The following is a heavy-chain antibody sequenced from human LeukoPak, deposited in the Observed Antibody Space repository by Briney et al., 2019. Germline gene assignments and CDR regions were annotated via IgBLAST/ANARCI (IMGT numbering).Heavy chain of an antibody. D-gene: IGHD4-11*01. J-gene: IGHJ4*02. Sequence: GASVKVSCKASGYTFTSYYMHWVRQAPGQGLEWMGIINPSGGRTSDAQKFQGRVNMTRDTSTSTVYMELSSLRSEDRAVCYCARGYSNSDYWGQGTLVTVSS. V-gene: IGHV1-46*01. CDR2: INPSGGRT. CDR1: GYTFTSYY. CDR3: ARGYSNSDY.